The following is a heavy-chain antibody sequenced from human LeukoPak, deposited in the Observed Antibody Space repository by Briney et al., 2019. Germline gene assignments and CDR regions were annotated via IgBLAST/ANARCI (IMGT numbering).Heavy chain of an antibody. J-gene: IGHJ4*02. Sequence: GGSLRLSCAASGFSFSTYAMSWVRQAPGKGLEWVSAFSGGGITYYANSVKGRFTISKDNSKNTLYLQMNSLRAEDTAIYYCAKGRYYDSSGYPIDYWGQGTLVTVSS. V-gene: IGHV3-23*01. CDR2: FSGGGIT. CDR3: AKGRYYDSSGYPIDY. CDR1: GFSFSTYA. D-gene: IGHD3-22*01.